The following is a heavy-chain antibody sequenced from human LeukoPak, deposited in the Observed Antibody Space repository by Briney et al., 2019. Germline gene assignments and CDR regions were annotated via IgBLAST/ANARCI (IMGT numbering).Heavy chain of an antibody. J-gene: IGHJ6*04. CDR2: IKHDGSVK. CDR1: GFTFSTYW. Sequence: PGGSLRVSCAASGFTFSTYWMSWVRQAPGKGLEWVANIKHDGSVKYYVDSVKGRFTISRDNAKNPLYLQMNSLRVEDTAVDYCVSGYCSSINCPVEDWLGVWGKGTTVTVSS. D-gene: IGHD2-2*01. V-gene: IGHV3-7*03. CDR3: VSGYCSSINCPVEDWLGV.